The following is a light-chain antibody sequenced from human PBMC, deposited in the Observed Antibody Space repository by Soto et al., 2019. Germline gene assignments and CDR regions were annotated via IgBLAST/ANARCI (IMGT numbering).Light chain of an antibody. V-gene: IGKV1-6*01. CDR2: AAS. CDR3: LQDYNYPIT. J-gene: IGKJ5*01. CDR1: QGIRND. Sequence: ATVMNQNTSSLSASVGDRVTITCRASQGIRNDLGWYQQKPGKAPKLLIYAASSLQSGVPSRFSGSGSGTDFTLTISSLQPEDVAPYYCLQDYNYPITFGQGTRRRL.